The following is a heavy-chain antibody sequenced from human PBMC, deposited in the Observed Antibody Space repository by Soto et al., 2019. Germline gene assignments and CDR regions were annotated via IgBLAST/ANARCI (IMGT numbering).Heavy chain of an antibody. CDR3: ARHINLYDSSGYYFGAYYGMDV. Sequence: SETLSLTCTVSGGSISSGDYYWSWIRQPPGKGLEWIGYIYYSGSTYYNPSLKSRVTISVDTSKNQFSLKLSSVTAADTAVYYCARHINLYDSSGYYFGAYYGMDVWGQGTTVTVSS. J-gene: IGHJ6*02. D-gene: IGHD3-22*01. V-gene: IGHV4-30-4*01. CDR2: IYYSGST. CDR1: GGSISSGDYY.